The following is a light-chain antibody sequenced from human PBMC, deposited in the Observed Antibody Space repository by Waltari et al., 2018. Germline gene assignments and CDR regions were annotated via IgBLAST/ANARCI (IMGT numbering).Light chain of an antibody. CDR2: AAS. CDR1: QNIRSY. J-gene: IGKJ2*01. CDR3: QQSYSTPYT. V-gene: IGKV1-39*01. Sequence: QMNPSPSSLSSSVRGKITITWRESQNIRSYLNWFQEKPGKAPKVLIYAASNLQNGVPSRFSGSGSGTDFTLTISSLQPEDFATYYCQQSYSTPYTFGQGTKLEIK.